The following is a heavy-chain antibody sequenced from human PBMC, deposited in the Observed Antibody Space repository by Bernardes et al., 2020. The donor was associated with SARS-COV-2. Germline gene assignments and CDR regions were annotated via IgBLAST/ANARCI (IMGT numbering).Heavy chain of an antibody. CDR2: IYYSGST. V-gene: IGHV4-61*10. CDR3: ARVRMGTPYDAFDI. J-gene: IGHJ3*02. CDR1: GGSISSGSYY. Sequence: SETLSLTCTVSGGSISSGSYYWSWIRQPAGKGLEWIGRIYYSGSTNYNPSLKSRVTISVDTSKNQFSLKLSSVTAADTAVYYCARVRMGTPYDAFDIWGQGTMVTVSS. D-gene: IGHD1-1*01.